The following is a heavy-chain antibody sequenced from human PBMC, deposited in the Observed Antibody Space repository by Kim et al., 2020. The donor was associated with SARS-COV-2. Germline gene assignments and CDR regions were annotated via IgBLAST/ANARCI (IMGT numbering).Heavy chain of an antibody. Sequence: GRSLRLSCAASGFTFSSYGMHWVRQAPGKGLELVAVIWYDGSNQYYADSVKGRFTISRDNSKNTLYLQMNSLRAEDTAVYYCARADYPGGVRWFDPWGQGTLVTVSS. D-gene: IGHD4-17*01. CDR2: IWYDGSNQ. J-gene: IGHJ5*02. CDR1: GFTFSSYG. CDR3: ARADYPGGVRWFDP. V-gene: IGHV3-33*01.